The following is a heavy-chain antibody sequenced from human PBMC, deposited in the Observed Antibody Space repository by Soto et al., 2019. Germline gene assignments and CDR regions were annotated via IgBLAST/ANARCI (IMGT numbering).Heavy chain of an antibody. Sequence: GGSLRLSCAASGFTFSSYGMHWVRQAPGKGLEWGAVISYDGSNKYYADSVKGRFTISRDNSKNTLYLQMNSLRAEDTAVYYCAKDQRRGLEWPPSSRYGMDVWGQGTTVTVSS. D-gene: IGHD3-3*01. CDR3: AKDQRRGLEWPPSSRYGMDV. CDR1: GFTFSSYG. J-gene: IGHJ6*02. V-gene: IGHV3-30*18. CDR2: ISYDGSNK.